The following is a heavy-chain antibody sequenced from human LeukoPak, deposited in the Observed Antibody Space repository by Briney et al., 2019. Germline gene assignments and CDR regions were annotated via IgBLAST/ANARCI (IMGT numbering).Heavy chain of an antibody. CDR2: INPNSGGT. J-gene: IGHJ4*02. CDR1: GYTFTGYY. V-gene: IGHV1-2*02. Sequence: GASVKVSCKASGYTFTGYYMHWVRQAPGQGLEWMGWINPNSGGTNYAQKFQGRVTMTRNTSISTAYMELCRLRSDDTAVYYCARGDCSSTSCYIVDYWGQGTLVTVSS. D-gene: IGHD2-2*02. CDR3: ARGDCSSTSCYIVDY.